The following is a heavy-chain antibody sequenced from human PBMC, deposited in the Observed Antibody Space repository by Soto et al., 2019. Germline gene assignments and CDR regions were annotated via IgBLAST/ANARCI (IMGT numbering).Heavy chain of an antibody. J-gene: IGHJ3*02. CDR1: GFTFSRYA. CDR3: AKGYRSLGRAFDI. CDR2: ITHSGGST. V-gene: IGHV3-23*01. Sequence: EGSLRLSCAASGFTFSRYAMSWVRQAPGKGLEWVSGITHSGGSTYYTDSVKGRFTISRDNSKYTLYLQMNNLRAEDTAVYYCAKGYRSLGRAFDISIQGPMVTVSS. D-gene: IGHD3-16*02.